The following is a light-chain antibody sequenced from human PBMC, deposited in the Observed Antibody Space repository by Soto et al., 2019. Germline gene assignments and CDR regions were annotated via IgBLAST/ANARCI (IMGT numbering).Light chain of an antibody. CDR3: QQYYYTPYS. V-gene: IGKV1-6*01. Sequence: AIQMTQSPSSLSASVGDRVTITCRASQGIRNDLGWYQQKPGKAPKLLIYAASSLQSGVPSRFSGSGSGTDFTLTISRLQAEDVAVYYCQQYYYTPYSFGQGTKLEIK. CDR1: QGIRND. CDR2: AAS. J-gene: IGKJ2*03.